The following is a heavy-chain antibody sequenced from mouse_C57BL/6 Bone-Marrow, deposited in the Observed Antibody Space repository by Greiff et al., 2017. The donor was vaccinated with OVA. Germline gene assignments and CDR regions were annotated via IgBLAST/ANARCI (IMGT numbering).Heavy chain of an antibody. CDR3: TRCYGNYFDY. V-gene: IGHV5-9-1*02. CDR2: ISSGGDYI. Sequence: EVKLVESGAGLVKPGGSLKLSCAASGFTFSSYAMSWVRQTPEQRLEWVAYISSGGDYIYYADTVKGRFTISRDNARNTLYLQMSSLKSEDTAMYYCTRCYGNYFDYWGQGTTLTGAS. J-gene: IGHJ2*01. D-gene: IGHD2-1*01. CDR1: GFTFSSYA.